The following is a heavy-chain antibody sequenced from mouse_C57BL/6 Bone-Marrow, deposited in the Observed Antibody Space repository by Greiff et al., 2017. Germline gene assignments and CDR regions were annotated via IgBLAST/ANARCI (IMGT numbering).Heavy chain of an antibody. Sequence: EVMLVESGGGLVKPGGSLKLSCAASGFTFSSYTMSWVRQTPEKRLEWVATISGGGGNTYYPDSVKGRFTICRDNAKNTLYLQRSSLRSDDTAVYYCAREDGYYVWFAYWGQGTLVTVSA. D-gene: IGHD2-3*01. CDR3: AREDGYYVWFAY. CDR2: ISGGGGNT. V-gene: IGHV5-9*01. CDR1: GFTFSSYT. J-gene: IGHJ3*01.